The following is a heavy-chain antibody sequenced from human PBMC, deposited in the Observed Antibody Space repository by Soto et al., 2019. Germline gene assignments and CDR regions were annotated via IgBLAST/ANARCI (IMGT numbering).Heavy chain of an antibody. J-gene: IGHJ4*02. V-gene: IGHV3-33*01. D-gene: IGHD3-10*01. CDR1: GFTFSSYG. CDR2: IWYDGSNK. Sequence: QVQLVESGGGVVQPGRSLRLSCAASGFTFSSYGMHWVRQAPGKGLEWVAVIWYDGSNKYYADSVKGRFTISRDNSKNTLYLQMNSLRAEDTAVYYCARDSGYYGSGSYSDYWGQGTLVTVSS. CDR3: ARDSGYYGSGSYSDY.